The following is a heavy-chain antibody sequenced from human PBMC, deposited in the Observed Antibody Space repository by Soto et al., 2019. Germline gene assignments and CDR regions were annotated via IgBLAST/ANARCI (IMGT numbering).Heavy chain of an antibody. V-gene: IGHV4-39*02. Sequence: SETLSLTCTVSGGSISTRGSYWGWIRQPPGKGLEWIGSIYYIGNTYYNPSLKSRVAICIDASWALLSLTRCSVTPGDTAVYYCGARYDHEMVCPVEAWGEG. D-gene: IGHD2-8*01. CDR2: IYYIGNT. CDR1: GGSISTRGSY. J-gene: IGHJ1*01. CDR3: GARYDHEMVCPVEA.